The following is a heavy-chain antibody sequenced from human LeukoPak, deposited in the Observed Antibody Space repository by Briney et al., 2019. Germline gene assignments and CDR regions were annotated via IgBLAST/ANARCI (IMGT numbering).Heavy chain of an antibody. Sequence: GASVKVSCKASGGTFSSYAISWVRQAPGQGLEWMGRIIPILGIANYAQKFQGRVTITADKSTSTAYMELSSLRSEDTAVYYCARDNRGVSSGWYNDAFDIWGQGTMVTVSS. CDR3: ARDNRGVSSGWYNDAFDI. V-gene: IGHV1-69*04. CDR2: IIPILGIA. D-gene: IGHD6-19*01. CDR1: GGTFSSYA. J-gene: IGHJ3*02.